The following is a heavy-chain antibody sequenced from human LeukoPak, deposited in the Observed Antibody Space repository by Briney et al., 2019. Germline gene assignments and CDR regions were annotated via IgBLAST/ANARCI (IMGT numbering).Heavy chain of an antibody. CDR3: AKDIRGDGYNSRFDY. J-gene: IGHJ4*02. CDR2: ISGDGGST. CDR1: GFAFDDYA. V-gene: IGHV3-43*02. Sequence: PGGSLRLSCAASGFAFDDYAMHWVRQAPGTGLEWVSLISGDGGSTYYADSVKGRFTISRDNSKNSLYLQMNSLRTEDTALYYCAKDIRGDGYNSRFDYWGQGTLLTVSP. D-gene: IGHD5-24*01.